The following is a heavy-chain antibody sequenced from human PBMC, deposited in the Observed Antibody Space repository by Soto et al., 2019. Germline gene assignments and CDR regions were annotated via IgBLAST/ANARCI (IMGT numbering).Heavy chain of an antibody. Sequence: PSETLSLTCAVYGGSFSGYYWSWIRQPPGKGLEWIGEINHSGSTNYNPSLKSRVTISVDTSKNQFSLKLSSVTAADTAVYYCARGKKFDYWGQGTLVTVSS. CDR2: INHSGST. V-gene: IGHV4-34*01. CDR1: GGSFSGYY. J-gene: IGHJ4*02. CDR3: ARGKKFDY.